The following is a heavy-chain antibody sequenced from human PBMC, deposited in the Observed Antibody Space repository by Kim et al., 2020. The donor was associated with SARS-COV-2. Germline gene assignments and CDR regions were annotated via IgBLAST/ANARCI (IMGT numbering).Heavy chain of an antibody. D-gene: IGHD3-22*01. CDR2: IYYSGST. J-gene: IGHJ4*02. CDR1: GGSISSSSYY. Sequence: SETLSLTCTVSGGSISSSSYYWGWIRQPPGKGLEWIGSIYYSGSTYYNPSLKSRVTISVDTSKNQFSLKLSSVTAADTAVYYCARATPLYYDSSGPRVYWGQGTLVTVSS. V-gene: IGHV4-39*07. CDR3: ARATPLYYDSSGPRVY.